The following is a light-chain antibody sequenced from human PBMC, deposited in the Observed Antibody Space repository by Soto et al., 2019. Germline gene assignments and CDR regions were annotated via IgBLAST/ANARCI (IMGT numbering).Light chain of an antibody. CDR1: QSVSSN. CDR2: GAS. J-gene: IGKJ1*01. Sequence: EIVMTQSPATLSVSPGERATLSCRASQSVSSNLAWYQQKPGQAPRLLIYGASTRATGIPARFSGSGSGTEFTLTISSLQSEGFAVYYCQQYNNWPRTFGQGTKVEIK. CDR3: QQYNNWPRT. V-gene: IGKV3-15*01.